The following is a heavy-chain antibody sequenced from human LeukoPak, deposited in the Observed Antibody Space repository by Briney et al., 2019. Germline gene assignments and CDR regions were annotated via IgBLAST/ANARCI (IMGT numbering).Heavy chain of an antibody. Sequence: GGSLRLSCAASGFTFSSYSMNWVRQAPGKGLEWISYISSSSSTIYYADSVKGRFTISRDNAKNSLYLQMNSLRGEDTAVYYCAKKLGTPGPWGQGTLVTVSS. CDR3: AKKLGTPGP. J-gene: IGHJ5*02. D-gene: IGHD4-23*01. CDR2: ISSSSSTI. V-gene: IGHV3-48*01. CDR1: GFTFSSYS.